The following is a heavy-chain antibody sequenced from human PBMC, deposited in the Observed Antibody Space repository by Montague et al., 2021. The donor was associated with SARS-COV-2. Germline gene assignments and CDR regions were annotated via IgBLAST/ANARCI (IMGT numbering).Heavy chain of an antibody. D-gene: IGHD1-26*01. CDR2: IYSGGST. Sequence: SLRLSCAASGFTVSSNYMSWVRQAPGKGLEWVSVIYSGGSTYYADSVKGRFTISRDNSKNTLYLQMNSLRAEDTAVYYCARDRRIVGALYYYYDMDVWGQGTTVTVSS. CDR1: GFTVSSNY. V-gene: IGHV3-53*01. CDR3: ARDRRIVGALYYYYDMDV. J-gene: IGHJ6*02.